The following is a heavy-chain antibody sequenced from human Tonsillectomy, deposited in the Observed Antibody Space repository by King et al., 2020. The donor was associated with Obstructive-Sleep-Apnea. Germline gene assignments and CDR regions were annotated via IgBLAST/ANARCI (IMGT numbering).Heavy chain of an antibody. CDR3: AREGAGDYYGMDV. Sequence: VQLVESGGGFVQPGGSLRLSCAASRFTFSSYSMNWFRQAPGKGLEWVSYISSSSSTIYYADSVKGRFTISRDNSKNSLYLQMNSLRAEDTAVYYCAREGAGDYYGMDVWGQGTTVTVSS. CDR1: RFTFSSYS. V-gene: IGHV3-48*04. J-gene: IGHJ6*02. D-gene: IGHD1-14*01. CDR2: ISSSSSTI.